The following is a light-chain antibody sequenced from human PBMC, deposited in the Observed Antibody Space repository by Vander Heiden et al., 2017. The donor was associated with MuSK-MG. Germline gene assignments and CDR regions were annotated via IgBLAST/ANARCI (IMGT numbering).Light chain of an antibody. Sequence: EIVLTQSPATLSLSPGERATLSCRASQSVSSYLAWYQQKPGQAPRLLIYDASNRATGIKARFSGSGDGTDVTLTINSREPEDFEVYYCQQLTNGHPVITFGGGTKVDIK. CDR1: QSVSSY. J-gene: IGKJ4*01. V-gene: IGKV3-11*01. CDR3: QQLTNGHPVIT. CDR2: DAS.